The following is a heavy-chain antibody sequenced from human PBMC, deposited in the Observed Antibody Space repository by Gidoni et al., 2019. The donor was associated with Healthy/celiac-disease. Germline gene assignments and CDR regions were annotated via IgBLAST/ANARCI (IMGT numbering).Heavy chain of an antibody. D-gene: IGHD6-6*01. V-gene: IGHV3-9*01. CDR1: GFTFDDYA. CDR3: AKERAARPYYYGMDV. Sequence: EVQLVESGGGLVQPGRSLSLSCAASGFTFDDYAMHWVRQAPGKGLEWVAGISWNSGSIGDADAVKGRFTISRDNAKNALYLQMNSLRAEDTALYYCAKERAARPYYYGMDVWGQGTTVTVSS. J-gene: IGHJ6*02. CDR2: ISWNSGSI.